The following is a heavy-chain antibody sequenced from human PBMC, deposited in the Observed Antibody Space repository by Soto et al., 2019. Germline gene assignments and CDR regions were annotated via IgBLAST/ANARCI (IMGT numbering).Heavy chain of an antibody. J-gene: IGHJ3*02. CDR1: GFTFSSYS. CDR2: ISSSSSYI. D-gene: IGHD5-12*01. V-gene: IGHV3-21*01. Sequence: EVQLVESGGGLVKPGGSLRLSCAASGFTFSSYSMNWVRQAPGKGLEWVSSISSSSSYIYYADSVKGRFTISRDNAKNSLYLQMNSLRAEDTAVYYCARAVDLKIGLRLLDAFDIWGQGTMVTVSS. CDR3: ARAVDLKIGLRLLDAFDI.